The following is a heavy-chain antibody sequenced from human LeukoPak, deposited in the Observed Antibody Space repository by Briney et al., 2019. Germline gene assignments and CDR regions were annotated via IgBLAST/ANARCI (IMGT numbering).Heavy chain of an antibody. CDR3: AGEAQREDYYGMDV. Sequence: ASVRVSCKASGYIFTRYYMHWVRQAPGQGLEWMGIINPSGGSTTYAQKFQGRVTMTRDTSTSTVYMELSSLRSEDTAVYYCAGEAQREDYYGMDVWGKGTTVTVSS. CDR2: INPSGGST. J-gene: IGHJ6*04. V-gene: IGHV1-46*01. D-gene: IGHD1-26*01. CDR1: GYIFTRYY.